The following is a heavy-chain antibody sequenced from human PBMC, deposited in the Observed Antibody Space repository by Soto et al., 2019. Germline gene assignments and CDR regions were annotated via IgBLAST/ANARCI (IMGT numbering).Heavy chain of an antibody. Sequence: QVQLVESGGGVVQPGRSLRLSCAASGFTFSSYGMHRVRQAPGKGLEWVAVISYDGSNKYYADSVKGRFTISRDNSKNMLYLQMHSLRAEDTAVYYCAKDLDYPSYVDYWGQGTLVTVSS. J-gene: IGHJ4*02. V-gene: IGHV3-30*18. D-gene: IGHD5-12*01. CDR2: ISYDGSNK. CDR3: AKDLDYPSYVDY. CDR1: GFTFSSYG.